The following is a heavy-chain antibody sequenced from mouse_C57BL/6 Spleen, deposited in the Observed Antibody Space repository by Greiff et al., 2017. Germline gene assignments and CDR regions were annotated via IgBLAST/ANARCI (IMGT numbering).Heavy chain of an antibody. CDR1: GYAFSSSW. CDR2: IYPGDGDT. Sequence: VKLQESGPELVKPGASVKISCKASGYAFSSSWMNWVKQRPGKGLEWIGRIYPGDGDTNYNGKFKGKATLTADKSSSTAYMQLSSLTSEDSAVYCCALRDSSGPWFAYWGQGTLVTVSA. D-gene: IGHD3-2*02. J-gene: IGHJ3*01. CDR3: ALRDSSGPWFAY. V-gene: IGHV1-82*01.